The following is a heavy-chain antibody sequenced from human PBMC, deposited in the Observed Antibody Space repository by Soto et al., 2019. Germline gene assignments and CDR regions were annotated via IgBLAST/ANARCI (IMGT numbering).Heavy chain of an antibody. J-gene: IGHJ6*02. V-gene: IGHV3-23*01. CDR2: ISGSGGST. D-gene: IGHD3-16*02. Sequence: GVALRLSWSASACTSSSYAMSWVRQAPGKGLEWVSAISGSGGSTYYADSVKGRFAISRDNSKNTLYLRENSLRAEDTAVYYCTRGSYCDTYSCCLHKHYFAMAVWARGTTV. CDR3: TRGSYCDTYSCCLHKHYFAMAV. CDR1: ACTSSSYA.